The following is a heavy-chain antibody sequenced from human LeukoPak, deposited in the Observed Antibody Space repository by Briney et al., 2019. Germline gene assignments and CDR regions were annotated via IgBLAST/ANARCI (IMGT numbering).Heavy chain of an antibody. J-gene: IGHJ4*02. CDR3: AKALWEPPYYFDY. CDR2: ISGSGGST. D-gene: IGHD1-26*01. CDR1: GFTFSSYA. Sequence: GGSLRLSCAASGFTFSSYAMSWVRQAPGKGLEWVSAISGSGGSTYYADSVKGRFSISRDNSKNTLYLQMNSLRAEDTAVYYCAKALWEPPYYFDYWGQGTLVTVSS. V-gene: IGHV3-23*01.